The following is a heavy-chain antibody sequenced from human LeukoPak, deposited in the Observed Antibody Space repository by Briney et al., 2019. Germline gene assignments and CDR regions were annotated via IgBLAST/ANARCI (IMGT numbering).Heavy chain of an antibody. CDR3: VKRTVNYPFDF. J-gene: IGHJ4*02. V-gene: IGHV3-30-3*02. D-gene: IGHD1-7*01. CDR2: ISYDGSNK. CDR1: GFTFSSYA. Sequence: GRSLRLSCAASGFTFSSYAMHWVRRAPGKGLEWVAVISYDGSNKYYADSVKGRFTISRDNSKNTPYLQMNSLRAEDTAVYYCVKRTVNYPFDFWGQGTLVTVSS.